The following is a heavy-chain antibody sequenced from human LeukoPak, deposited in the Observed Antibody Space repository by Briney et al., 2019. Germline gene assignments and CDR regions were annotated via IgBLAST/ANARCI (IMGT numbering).Heavy chain of an antibody. J-gene: IGHJ4*02. Sequence: SQTLSLTCAVSGGSISSGGYSWSWIRQPPGKGLEWIGYIYHGGSTYYNPSLKSRVTISVDTSKNQFSLKLSSVTAADTAVYYCARAGVLRFLRDWGQGTLVTVSS. CDR3: ARAGVLRFLRD. CDR1: GGSISSGGYS. CDR2: IYHGGST. D-gene: IGHD3-3*01. V-gene: IGHV4-30-2*01.